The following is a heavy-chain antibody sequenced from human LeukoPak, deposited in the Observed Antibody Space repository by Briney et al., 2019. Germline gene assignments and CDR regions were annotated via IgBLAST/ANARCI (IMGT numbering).Heavy chain of an antibody. Sequence: GGSLRLSCAASGFTFSSYWMSWVRQAPGKGLEWVSAISGSGGSTYYADSVKGRFTVSRDNSKNTLYLQMNSLRAEDTAVYYCAKVGCGGDCYFYYYYGMDVWGQGTTVTVSS. CDR1: GFTFSSYW. D-gene: IGHD2-21*02. CDR3: AKVGCGGDCYFYYYYGMDV. J-gene: IGHJ6*02. V-gene: IGHV3-23*01. CDR2: ISGSGGST.